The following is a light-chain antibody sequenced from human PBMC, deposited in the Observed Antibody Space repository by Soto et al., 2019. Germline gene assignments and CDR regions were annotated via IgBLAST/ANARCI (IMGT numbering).Light chain of an antibody. Sequence: EIVMTQFPATLSVSPGERATLSCRASQSVSSNLAWYQQKPGQAPRLLIYGASTRATGLPARFSGSGSGTEFTLTISSLQSEDFAVYYCQQYNNWPPYTFGQGTKLEIK. CDR3: QQYNNWPPYT. V-gene: IGKV3-15*01. CDR2: GAS. CDR1: QSVSSN. J-gene: IGKJ2*01.